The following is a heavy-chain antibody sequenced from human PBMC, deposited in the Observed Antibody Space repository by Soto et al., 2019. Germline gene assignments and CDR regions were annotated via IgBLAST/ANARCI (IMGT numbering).Heavy chain of an antibody. J-gene: IGHJ4*02. CDR3: AKVVSTRPIAVAGQDFGY. D-gene: IGHD6-19*01. CDR2: ISYDGSNK. Sequence: PGGSLRLSCAASGFTFSSYGMHWVRQAPGKGLEWVAVISYDGSNKYYADSVKGRFTISRDNSKNTLYLQMNSLRAEDTAVYYCAKVVSTRPIAVAGQDFGYWGQGTLVTVSS. CDR1: GFTFSSYG. V-gene: IGHV3-30*18.